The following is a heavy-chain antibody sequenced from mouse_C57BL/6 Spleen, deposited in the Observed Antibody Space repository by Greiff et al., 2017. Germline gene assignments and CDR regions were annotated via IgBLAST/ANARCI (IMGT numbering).Heavy chain of an antibody. CDR3: ARENWVWFAY. CDR1: GFTFSDYG. V-gene: IGHV5-17*01. J-gene: IGHJ3*01. D-gene: IGHD4-1*01. CDR2: ISSGSSTI. Sequence: EVKLVESGGGLVKPGGSLKLSCAASGFTFSDYGMHWVRQAPEKGLEWVAYISSGSSTIYYADTVKGRFTISRDNAKNTLFLQMTSLRSEDTAMYYCARENWVWFAYWGQGTLVTVSA.